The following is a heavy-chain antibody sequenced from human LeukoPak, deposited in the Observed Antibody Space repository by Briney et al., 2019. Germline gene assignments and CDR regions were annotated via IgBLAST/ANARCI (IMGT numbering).Heavy chain of an antibody. CDR2: IYYSGST. CDR3: ARTASGCSSTSKLCYYMDV. V-gene: IGHV4-59*12. Sequence: SETLSLTCTVSGGSISSYYWSWIRQPPGKGLEWIGYIYYSGSTNYNPSLKSRVTISVDTSKNQLSLKLSSVTAADTAVYYCARTASGCSSTSKLCYYMDVWGKGTTVTVSS. J-gene: IGHJ6*03. D-gene: IGHD2-2*01. CDR1: GGSISSYY.